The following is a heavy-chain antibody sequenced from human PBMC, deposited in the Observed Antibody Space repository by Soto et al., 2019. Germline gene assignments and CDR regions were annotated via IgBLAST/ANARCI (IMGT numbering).Heavy chain of an antibody. J-gene: IGHJ4*02. CDR2: IYRSGST. CDR3: ARDLRYYDSSGYSDY. D-gene: IGHD3-22*01. Sequence: PSETLSLTCAVSGYSISSGYYWGWIRQPPGKGLEWIGSIYRSGSTYYNPSLKSRVTISVDTSKNQFSLKLSSVTAADTAVYYCARDLRYYDSSGYSDYWGQGPLVTVSS. V-gene: IGHV4-38-2*02. CDR1: GYSISSGYY.